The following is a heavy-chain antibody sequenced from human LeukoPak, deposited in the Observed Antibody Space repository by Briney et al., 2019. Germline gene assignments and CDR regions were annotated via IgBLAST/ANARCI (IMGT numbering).Heavy chain of an antibody. CDR1: GYTFSRHA. V-gene: IGHV7-4-1*02. J-gene: IGHJ4*02. CDR3: ARDRFSYDSSGLYYVGFNY. CDR2: INTKTGKS. D-gene: IGHD3-22*01. Sequence: ASVKVSCKASGYTFSRHALNWVRQAPGQGLEWMGWINTKTGKSTYAQGFKGRFVFSLDTSVNTAYLQISTLKAEDTAVYYCARDRFSYDSSGLYYVGFNYWGQGTLVTVSS.